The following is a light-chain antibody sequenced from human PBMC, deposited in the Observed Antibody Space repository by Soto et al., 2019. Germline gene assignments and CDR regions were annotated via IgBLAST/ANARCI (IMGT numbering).Light chain of an antibody. CDR3: GSFTITSTLVL. V-gene: IGLV2-14*01. CDR1: SSDIGAYDY. Sequence: QSALTQPASLSGSPGQSITISCTGTSSDIGAYDYVSWYQHHPGKAPKLIIYEVSNRPSGVSNRFSGSKSGNTASLTISGLQAEDEADYYCGSFTITSTLVLFGGGTKVTVL. J-gene: IGLJ2*01. CDR2: EVS.